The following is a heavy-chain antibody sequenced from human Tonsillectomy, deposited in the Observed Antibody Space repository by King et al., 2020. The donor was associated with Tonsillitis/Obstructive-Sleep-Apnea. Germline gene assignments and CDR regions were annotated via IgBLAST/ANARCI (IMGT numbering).Heavy chain of an antibody. CDR2: IYYSGST. CDR3: ARDTVDCSGGSCYSNWFDP. J-gene: IGHJ5*02. CDR1: GGSISSGGYY. D-gene: IGHD2-15*01. V-gene: IGHV4-31*03. Sequence: QLQESGPGLVKPSQTLSLTCTVSGGSISSGGYYWSWIRQHPGKGLEWIGYIYYSGSTYYNPSLMSRGTISTDTSKNQFSLKLSSVTAADTAVYYCARDTVDCSGGSCYSNWFDPWGQGTLVTVSS.